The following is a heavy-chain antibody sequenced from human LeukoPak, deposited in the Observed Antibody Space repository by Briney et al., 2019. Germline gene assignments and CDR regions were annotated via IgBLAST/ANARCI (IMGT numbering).Heavy chain of an antibody. J-gene: IGHJ4*02. CDR1: GFTFTNYV. CDR3: ARELTSTYYFDY. Sequence: PGRPLRLSCAASGFTFTNYVMHWVRQAPGKGLEWVAVISYDGSNKYYADSVKGRFTISRDNSKNTVYLQMNSLRPEDTAVYYCARELTSTYYFDYWGQGTLVAVSS. V-gene: IGHV3-30*04. CDR2: ISYDGSNK.